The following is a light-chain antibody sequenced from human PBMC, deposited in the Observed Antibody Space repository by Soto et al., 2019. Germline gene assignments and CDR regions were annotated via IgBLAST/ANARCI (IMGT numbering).Light chain of an antibody. CDR1: SGHSSYA. CDR2: LNSDGSH. Sequence: QSVLTQSPSASASLGDSVKHTCTLSSGHSSYAIAWHQQQPEKGPRYLMKLNSDGSHSKGDGIPDRFSGSSSGAERYLTISSLQSEDEADYYCQTWGTGTWVFGGGTKLTVL. J-gene: IGLJ3*02. CDR3: QTWGTGTWV. V-gene: IGLV4-69*01.